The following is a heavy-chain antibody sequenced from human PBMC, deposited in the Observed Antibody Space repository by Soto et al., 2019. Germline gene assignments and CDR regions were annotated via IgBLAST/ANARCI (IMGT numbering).Heavy chain of an antibody. D-gene: IGHD6-19*01. Sequence: HPGGSLRLSCAASGFTFSSYAMSWVRQAPGKGLEWVSAISGSGGSTYYADSVKGRFTISRDNSKNTLYLQMNSLRAEDTAVYYCARAFRRVAVAVTGDAFDIWGQGTMVTVSS. V-gene: IGHV3-23*01. CDR2: ISGSGGST. CDR1: GFTFSSYA. CDR3: ARAFRRVAVAVTGDAFDI. J-gene: IGHJ3*02.